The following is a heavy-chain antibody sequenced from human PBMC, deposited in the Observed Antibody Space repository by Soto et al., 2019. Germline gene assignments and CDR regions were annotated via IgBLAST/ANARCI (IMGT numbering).Heavy chain of an antibody. J-gene: IGHJ5*02. CDR3: VRGSSCTTTTCYNLGWFAP. V-gene: IGHV3-33*01. CDR2: IWYDGSHK. D-gene: IGHD2-2*02. Sequence: SVGGVVQAGESLRLSCATSGFTFSGFVMQWVRQAPGKGLEWVAVIWYDGSHKYYADSVKGRFTISRDDSKNTLYLQMNNLRVEDTAVYYCVRGSSCTTTTCYNLGWFAPWGQGTLVTVSS. CDR1: GFTFSGFV.